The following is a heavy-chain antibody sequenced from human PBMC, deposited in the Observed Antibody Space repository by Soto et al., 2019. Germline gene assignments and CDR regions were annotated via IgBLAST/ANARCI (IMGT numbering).Heavy chain of an antibody. CDR1: GFTFSTFA. Sequence: GGSLILSCAASGFTFSTFAMGWVRQAPGKGLEWVSALTSSGDNTYYSDSVKGRFTISRDNSKNTLSLQMSSLRAEDTAVYYCARDRPGTGYYFDYWGQGTLVTVSS. CDR3: ARDRPGTGYYFDY. V-gene: IGHV3-23*01. J-gene: IGHJ4*02. D-gene: IGHD2-15*01. CDR2: LTSSGDNT.